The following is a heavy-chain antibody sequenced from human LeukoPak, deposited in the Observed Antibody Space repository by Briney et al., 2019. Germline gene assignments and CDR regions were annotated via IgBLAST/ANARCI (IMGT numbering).Heavy chain of an antibody. J-gene: IGHJ3*02. D-gene: IGHD3-3*02. CDR1: GFTVSSNY. CDR2: IYSGGST. Sequence: GGSLRLSCAASGFTVSSNYMSWVRQAPGKGLEWVSVIYSGGSTYYADSVKGRFTISRDNSKNTLYLQTNSLRAEDTAVYYCAREISRTGAFDIWGQGTMVTVSS. V-gene: IGHV3-53*05. CDR3: AREISRTGAFDI.